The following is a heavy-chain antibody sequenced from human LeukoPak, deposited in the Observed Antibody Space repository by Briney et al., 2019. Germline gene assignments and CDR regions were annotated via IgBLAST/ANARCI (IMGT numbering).Heavy chain of an antibody. CDR1: GCSFSGYA. V-gene: IGHV3-23*01. Sequence: GGSLRLSCAAYGCSFSGYAVSWVRQAPGKGLKWVSAISGSGGSTYYADSVKGRFTISRDNSKNTLYLQMNSLRAEDTAVYYCAKDHSSSWSFDYWGQGTLVTVSS. D-gene: IGHD6-13*01. CDR2: ISGSGGST. CDR3: AKDHSSSWSFDY. J-gene: IGHJ4*02.